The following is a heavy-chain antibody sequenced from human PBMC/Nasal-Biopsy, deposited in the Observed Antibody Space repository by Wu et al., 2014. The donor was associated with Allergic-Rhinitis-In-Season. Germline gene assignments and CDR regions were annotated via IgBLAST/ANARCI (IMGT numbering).Heavy chain of an antibody. D-gene: IGHD4-11*01. CDR1: GGSITSYY. V-gene: IGHV4-4*07. J-gene: IGHJ5*02. Sequence: TLSLTCTVSGGSITSYYWSWIRQPAGKGLEWIGHIYTSGSTNYNPSLKSRVTMSVDTSKNQLSLKLNSVTAADTAVYYCAREATTVTSKWFDPWGQGTLVTVSS. CDR2: IYTSGST. CDR3: AREATTVTSKWFDP.